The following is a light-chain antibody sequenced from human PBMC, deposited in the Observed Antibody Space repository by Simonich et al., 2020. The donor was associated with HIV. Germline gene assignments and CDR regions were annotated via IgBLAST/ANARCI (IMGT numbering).Light chain of an antibody. CDR1: QGISSW. CDR2: VAS. V-gene: IGKV1-12*01. J-gene: IGKJ4*01. CDR3: QQANSFPLT. Sequence: IPMTQSPSSVSASVGDRVTLPYRASQGISSWLARYKQKPGKAPKLLIYVASSLQSGYPSRFSGSGSGTDFTRTISSLQPEDFATYYCQQANSFPLTFGGGTKVEIK.